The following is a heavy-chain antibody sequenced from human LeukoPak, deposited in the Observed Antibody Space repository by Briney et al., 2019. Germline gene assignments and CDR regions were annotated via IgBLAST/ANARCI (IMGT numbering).Heavy chain of an antibody. J-gene: IGHJ3*01. CDR3: AKDRGGGSQLGDAYDV. CDR1: GFTFSSYS. Sequence: GGSLRLSCAASGFTFSSYSMVWVRQAPGKGLEWVSGISYSSETIGYVDSVKGRFTISRDNVRKSLYLQMNSLRIEDTALYYCAKDRGGGSQLGDAYDVWGQGTMVSVSS. CDR2: ISYSSETI. D-gene: IGHD5-24*01. V-gene: IGHV3-9*01.